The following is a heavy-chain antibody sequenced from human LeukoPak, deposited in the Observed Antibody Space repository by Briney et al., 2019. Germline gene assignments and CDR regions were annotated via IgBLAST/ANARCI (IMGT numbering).Heavy chain of an antibody. Sequence: SETLSLTCTVSGGSISSYYWSWIRQPPGKGLEWIGYIYYSGSTNYNPSLKSRVTISVDTSKNQFSLKLSSATAADTAVYHCARGGRLPRYFDFWGQGTLVTVSS. CDR1: GGSISSYY. CDR3: ARGGRLPRYFDF. V-gene: IGHV4-59*01. J-gene: IGHJ4*02. D-gene: IGHD2-21*02. CDR2: IYYSGST.